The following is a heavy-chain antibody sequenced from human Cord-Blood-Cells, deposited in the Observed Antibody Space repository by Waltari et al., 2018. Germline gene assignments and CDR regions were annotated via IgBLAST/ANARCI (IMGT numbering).Heavy chain of an antibody. V-gene: IGHV4-30-4*08. D-gene: IGHD6-13*01. J-gene: IGHJ4*02. CDR3: ARVGIAAAGTIDY. Sequence: QVQLQESGPGLVKPSQTLSLTCTVSGGSISSGDYYWSWIRQPPGKGLEWIGYIYYSGSTYYNPSLKSRVTRSVDTSKNQFSLKLSSVTAADTAVYYCARVGIAAAGTIDYWGQGTLVTVSS. CDR2: IYYSGST. CDR1: GGSISSGDYY.